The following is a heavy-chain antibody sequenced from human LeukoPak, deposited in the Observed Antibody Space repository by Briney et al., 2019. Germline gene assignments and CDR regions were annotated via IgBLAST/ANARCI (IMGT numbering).Heavy chain of an antibody. Sequence: GGSLRLSCTVSGFTVSSNSMSWVRQAPGKGLEWVSFIYSDNTHYSDSLKGRFTISRDNSKNTLYLQMNSLRAEDTAVYYCARRAGAYSHPYDYWGQGTLVTVSS. CDR1: GFTVSSNS. V-gene: IGHV3-53*01. J-gene: IGHJ4*02. CDR2: IYSDNT. CDR3: ARRAGAYSHPYDY. D-gene: IGHD4/OR15-4a*01.